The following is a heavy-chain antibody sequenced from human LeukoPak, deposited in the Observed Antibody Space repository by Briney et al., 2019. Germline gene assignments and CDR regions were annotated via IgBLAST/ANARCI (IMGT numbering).Heavy chain of an antibody. D-gene: IGHD2-15*01. CDR3: ARVQDLAGFDP. Sequence: GASVKVSCKASGYTFTSYDINWVRQATGQGLEWMGWMSPNSGNTGYAQKFQGRVTMTRNTSISTAYMELSRLRSDDTAVYYCARVQDLAGFDPWGQGTLVTVSS. CDR2: MSPNSGNT. CDR1: GYTFTSYD. J-gene: IGHJ5*02. V-gene: IGHV1-8*01.